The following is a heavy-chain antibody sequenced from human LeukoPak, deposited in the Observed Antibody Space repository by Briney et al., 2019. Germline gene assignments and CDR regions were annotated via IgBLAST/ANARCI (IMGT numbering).Heavy chain of an antibody. CDR3: ARKGSTWNYFDY. CDR1: GVSLRPSGMC. CDR2: LDRHGDK. J-gene: IGHJ4*02. V-gene: IGHV2-70*01. Sequence: SGPTLVNPTQTLTLPCNFSGVSLRPSGMCVSWIRQPLEKALEWLALLDRHGDKWYSRSLKTRFSISKDTSKNQVVLTMTNMDPVDTATYYCARKGSTWNYFDYWGQGALVNVSS. D-gene: IGHD2-2*01.